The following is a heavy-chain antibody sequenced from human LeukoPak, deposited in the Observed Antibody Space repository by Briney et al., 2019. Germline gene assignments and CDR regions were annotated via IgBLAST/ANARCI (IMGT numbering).Heavy chain of an antibody. V-gene: IGHV4-39*01. J-gene: IGHJ4*02. CDR1: RGSISSRSDY. D-gene: IGHD1-26*01. Sequence: PSETLSLTCTVSRGSISSRSDYWWAWIRQPPGQGLEWIGSVYHSRGIYYNPSLKSRLTISVDTSKDHFSLNLASVTAADTAVYYCARQRAHGTWAFDYWGQGTLLTVSS. CDR3: ARQRAHGTWAFDY. CDR2: VYHSRGI.